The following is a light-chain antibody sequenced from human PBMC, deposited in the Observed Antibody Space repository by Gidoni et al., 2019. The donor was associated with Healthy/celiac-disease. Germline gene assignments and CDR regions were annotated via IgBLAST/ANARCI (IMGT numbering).Light chain of an antibody. J-gene: IGKJ4*01. CDR3: QQYNNWVALT. Sequence: EIVMTQSPATLSVSPGERATLSCRASQSVSSNLAWYQQKPGQAPRLLIYGASTRATGIPARFSGSGSGTEFTLTISSLQSEDLAVYYCQQYNNWVALTCGGGTKVEIK. CDR2: GAS. CDR1: QSVSSN. V-gene: IGKV3-15*01.